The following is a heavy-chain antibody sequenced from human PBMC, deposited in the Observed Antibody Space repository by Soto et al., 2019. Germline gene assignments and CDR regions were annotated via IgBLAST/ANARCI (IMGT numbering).Heavy chain of an antibody. J-gene: IGHJ4*02. V-gene: IGHV3-30*18. Sequence: GGSLRLSCAASGFTFSSYGMHWVRQAPGKGLEWVAVISYDGSNKYYADSVKGRFTISRDNSKNTLYLQMNSLRAEDTAVYYCAKDSYYDFWSGLDFDYWGQGTLVTVSS. CDR3: AKDSYYDFWSGLDFDY. CDR2: ISYDGSNK. CDR1: GFTFSSYG. D-gene: IGHD3-3*01.